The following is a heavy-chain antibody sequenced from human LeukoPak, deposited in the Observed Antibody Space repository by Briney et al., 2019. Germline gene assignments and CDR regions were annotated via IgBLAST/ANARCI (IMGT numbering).Heavy chain of an antibody. CDR1: GGSFSGYY. CDR3: ARGQYQTSITIFGVVIHRYFDY. CDR2: INHSGST. V-gene: IGHV4-34*01. J-gene: IGHJ4*02. D-gene: IGHD3-3*01. Sequence: SETLSLTCAVYGGSFSGYYWSWIRQPPGKALEWIGEINHSGSTNYNPSLKSRVTISVDTSKNQFSLKLSSVTAADTAVYYCARGQYQTSITIFGVVIHRYFDYWGQGTLVTVSS.